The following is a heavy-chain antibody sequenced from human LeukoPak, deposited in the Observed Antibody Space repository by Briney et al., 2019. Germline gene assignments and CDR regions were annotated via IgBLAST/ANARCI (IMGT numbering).Heavy chain of an antibody. CDR3: AGDLVRGVRRLGY. CDR2: ISPNSAGT. V-gene: IGHV1-2*02. Sequence: ASVTVSCKASGYTFTGYYIHWVRQAPGQGLEWMGWISPNSAGTNYAQNFQGRVAMTRDTSISTAYMELTRLTSGDTAVYYCAGDLVRGVRRLGYWGQGTLVTVSS. J-gene: IGHJ4*02. D-gene: IGHD3-10*02. CDR1: GYTFTGYY.